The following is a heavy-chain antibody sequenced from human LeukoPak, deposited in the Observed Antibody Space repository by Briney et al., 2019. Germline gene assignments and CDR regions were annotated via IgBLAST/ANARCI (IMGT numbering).Heavy chain of an antibody. D-gene: IGHD2-2*02. CDR1: GFTFSSYA. CDR3: AKTPGGVVPAAIHYFDY. Sequence: GGSLRLSCAASGFTFSSYAMSWVRQAPGEGLEWVSAISGSGGSTYYADSVKGRFTISRDNSKNTLYLQMNSLRAEDTAVYYCAKTPGGVVPAAIHYFDYWGQGTLVTVSS. V-gene: IGHV3-23*01. J-gene: IGHJ4*02. CDR2: ISGSGGST.